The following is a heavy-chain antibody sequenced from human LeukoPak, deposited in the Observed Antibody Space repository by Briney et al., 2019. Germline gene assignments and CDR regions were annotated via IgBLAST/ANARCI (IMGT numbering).Heavy chain of an antibody. CDR3: ARYSSSSGWFDP. J-gene: IGHJ5*02. V-gene: IGHV4-39*01. CDR1: GGSISISGYY. D-gene: IGHD6-6*01. Sequence: SETLSLTCTVSGGSISISGYYWVWIRQPPGKGLEWIVNIYYSGSTYYNPSFKSRVTISVDTSQNQFSLKLNSVTAADTAVYYCARYSSSSGWFDPWGQGTLVTVSS. CDR2: IYYSGST.